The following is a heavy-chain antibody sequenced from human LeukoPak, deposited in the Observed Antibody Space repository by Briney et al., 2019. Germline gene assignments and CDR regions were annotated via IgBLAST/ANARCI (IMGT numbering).Heavy chain of an antibody. J-gene: IGHJ4*02. Sequence: GGSLRLSCAASGFTFSSYWMIWVRQAPGKGLEWVANIKQDGSEKYHVDSVKGRFTISRDNAKNSLYLQMNSPRVEDTAVYYCARAVDDYVWGSYRPSGHWGQGTLVTVSS. CDR1: GFTFSSYW. CDR3: ARAVDDYVWGSYRPSGH. V-gene: IGHV3-7*05. D-gene: IGHD3-16*02. CDR2: IKQDGSEK.